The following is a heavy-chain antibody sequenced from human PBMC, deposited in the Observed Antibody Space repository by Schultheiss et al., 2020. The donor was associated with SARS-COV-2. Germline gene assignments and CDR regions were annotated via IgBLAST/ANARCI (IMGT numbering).Heavy chain of an antibody. Sequence: SQTLSLTCAVSGYSISSGYYWSWIRQPPGKGLEWIGYIYYSGSTNYNPSLKSRVTISVDTSKNQFSLKLSSVTAADTAVYYCARDRAGYDSSGYFFDYWGQGTLVTVSS. D-gene: IGHD3-22*01. J-gene: IGHJ4*02. CDR2: IYYSGST. CDR3: ARDRAGYDSSGYFFDY. CDR1: GYSISSGYY. V-gene: IGHV4-61*01.